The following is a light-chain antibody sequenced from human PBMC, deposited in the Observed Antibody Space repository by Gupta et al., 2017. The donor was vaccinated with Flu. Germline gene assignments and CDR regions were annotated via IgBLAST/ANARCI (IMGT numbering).Light chain of an antibody. CDR3: AAWDDSLSGPV. J-gene: IGLJ3*02. V-gene: IGLV1-47*01. Sequence: SNSNIGTNYVVWYQRLPGTAPKVVIYDNSQRPSGGPDRISGSKSGTSASLAINGLRSEDEADYYCAAWDDSLSGPVFGGGTKLTVL. CDR2: DNS. CDR1: NSNIGTNY.